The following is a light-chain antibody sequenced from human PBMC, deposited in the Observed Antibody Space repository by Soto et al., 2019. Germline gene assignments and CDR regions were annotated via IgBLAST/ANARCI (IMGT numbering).Light chain of an antibody. Sequence: DIQMTQSPSTLSPSVGDRVTITCRASRSISDWLAWYQQKPGKAPKLLIFDASSLKSGVPSRFSGSGSGTESTLTISGLQPDDVATYYSLQYSSHSWTFGQGTKVEIK. J-gene: IGKJ1*01. CDR1: RSISDW. V-gene: IGKV1-5*01. CDR2: DAS. CDR3: LQYSSHSWT.